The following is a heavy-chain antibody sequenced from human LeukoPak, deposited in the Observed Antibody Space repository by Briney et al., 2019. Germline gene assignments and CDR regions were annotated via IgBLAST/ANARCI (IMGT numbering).Heavy chain of an antibody. CDR1: GYTFTSYD. D-gene: IGHD6-13*01. Sequence: ASVKVSCKASGYTFTSYDINWVRQATGQGLEWMGWMNPNSGNTGYAQKFQGRVTMTRNTSISTACMELSSLRSEDTAVYYCARGPKYSSSYQFDYWGQGTLVTVSS. J-gene: IGHJ4*02. V-gene: IGHV1-8*01. CDR3: ARGPKYSSSYQFDY. CDR2: MNPNSGNT.